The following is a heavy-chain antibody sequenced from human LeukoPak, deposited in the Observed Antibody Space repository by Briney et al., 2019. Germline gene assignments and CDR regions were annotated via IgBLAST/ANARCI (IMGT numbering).Heavy chain of an antibody. Sequence: SETLSLTCTVSGGSISSYYWSWIRQHPGKGLEWIGYIYYSGNTYYNPSLKSRLTISVETSKNQFSLKLSSVTAADTGVYYCARTNNWNDGYFDYWGQGTLVTVSS. V-gene: IGHV4-59*06. J-gene: IGHJ4*02. CDR2: IYYSGNT. CDR3: ARTNNWNDGYFDY. D-gene: IGHD1-20*01. CDR1: GGSISSYY.